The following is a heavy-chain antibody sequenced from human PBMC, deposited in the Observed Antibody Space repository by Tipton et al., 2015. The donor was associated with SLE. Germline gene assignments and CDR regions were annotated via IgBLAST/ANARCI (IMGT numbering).Heavy chain of an antibody. CDR3: ARDRGHSSSPYYFDY. J-gene: IGHJ4*02. D-gene: IGHD6-13*01. CDR1: GYTFPSYD. Sequence: QSGAEVKKPGASVKVSCKASGYTFPSYDISWVRQAPGQGLEWMGWISAYNGNTSYAQKLQGRVTMTTDTSTSTAYMELRSLRSDDTAVYYCARDRGHSSSPYYFDYWGQGTLVTVSS. CDR2: ISAYNGNT. V-gene: IGHV1-18*01.